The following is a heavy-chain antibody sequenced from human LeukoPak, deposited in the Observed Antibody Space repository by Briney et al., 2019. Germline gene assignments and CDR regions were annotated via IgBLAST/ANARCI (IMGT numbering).Heavy chain of an antibody. CDR2: IYYNGNT. Sequence: SETLSLTCTVSSDSITNYIWSWLRQPPAQGLERIGYIYYNGNTNSKPSLKSRVTISVITSTIQSSLRLRSVTAADTAVYYCARGRVAYSAYYFNYWGRGTLVTVSS. CDR3: ARGRVAYSAYYFNY. J-gene: IGHJ4*02. V-gene: IGHV4-59*01. D-gene: IGHD2-15*01. CDR1: SDSITNYI.